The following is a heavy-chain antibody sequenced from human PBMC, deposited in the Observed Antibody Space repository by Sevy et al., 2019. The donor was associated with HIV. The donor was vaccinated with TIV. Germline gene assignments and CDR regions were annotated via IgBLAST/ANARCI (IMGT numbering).Heavy chain of an antibody. J-gene: IGHJ6*02. D-gene: IGHD2-21*02. CDR3: ARGAGGNSVYYDYYGMDV. CDR2: ISYDGSNK. V-gene: IGHV3-30-3*01. CDR1: GFTFSSYA. Sequence: WGSLRLSCAASGFTFSSYAMHWVRQAPGKGLEWVAVISYDGSNKYYADSVKGRFTISRDNSKNTLYLQMNSLRAEDTAVYYGARGAGGNSVYYDYYGMDVWGQGTTVTVSS.